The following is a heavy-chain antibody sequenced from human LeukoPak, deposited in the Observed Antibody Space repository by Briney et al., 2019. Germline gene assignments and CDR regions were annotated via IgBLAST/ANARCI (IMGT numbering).Heavy chain of an antibody. CDR3: VRKGYGDYIYDY. J-gene: IGHJ4*02. D-gene: IGHD4-17*01. CDR1: GFTFSSYA. CDR2: ISTNGGST. V-gene: IGHV3-64D*06. Sequence: PGGSLRLSCSASGFTFSSYAMHWVRQAPGKGQEYLSAISTNGGSTYYADSVNGRSTISRDNSKNTLYLQMSSLRAEDTAVYYCVRKGYGDYIYDYWGQGTLVTVSS.